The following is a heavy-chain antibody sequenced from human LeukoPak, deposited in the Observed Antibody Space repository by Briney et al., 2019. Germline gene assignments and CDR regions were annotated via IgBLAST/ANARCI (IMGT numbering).Heavy chain of an antibody. CDR2: IYTSGST. CDR3: ARVAIADSFDP. V-gene: IGHV4-4*07. D-gene: IGHD6-13*01. J-gene: IGHJ5*02. CDR1: GGSISSYY. Sequence: SETLSLTCTVSGGSISSYYWSWLRQPAGKGLEWLGRIYTSGSTNYNPSLKSRVTMSVDTSKNQFSLKLSSVTAADTAVYYCARVAIADSFDPWGQGTLVTVSS.